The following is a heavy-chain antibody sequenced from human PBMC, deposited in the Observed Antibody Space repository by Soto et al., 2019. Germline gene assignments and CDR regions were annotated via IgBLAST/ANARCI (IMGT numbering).Heavy chain of an antibody. CDR3: ASSLDV. CDR1: GFTFSSYA. CDR2: ISYDGSNK. V-gene: IGHV3-30-3*01. J-gene: IGHJ6*02. Sequence: QVQLVESGGGVVQPGRSLRLSCAASGFTFSSYAMHWVRQAPGKGLEWVAGISYDGSNKYYADSVKGRFTISRDNSDDTLYLHMNSLRADDTAVYYCASSLDVWGQGTTVTVSS.